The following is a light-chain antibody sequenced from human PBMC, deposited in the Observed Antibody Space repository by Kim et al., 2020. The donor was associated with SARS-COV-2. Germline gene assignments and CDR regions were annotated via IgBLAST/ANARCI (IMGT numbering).Light chain of an antibody. CDR1: QSISSW. CDR2: KAS. CDR3: QQYNSYSQT. Sequence: ASVGDRVTITCRTSQSISSWLAWYQQKPGKAPKLLIYKASSLESGVPSRFSGSGSGTEFTLTISSLQPDDFATYYCQQYNSYSQTFGQGTKVDIK. V-gene: IGKV1-5*03. J-gene: IGKJ1*01.